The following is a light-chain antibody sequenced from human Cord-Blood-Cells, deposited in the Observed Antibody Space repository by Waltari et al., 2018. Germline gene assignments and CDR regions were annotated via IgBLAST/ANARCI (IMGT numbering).Light chain of an antibody. V-gene: IGLV2-14*01. J-gene: IGLJ1*01. CDR2: EVS. CDR1: SSDVGGYNY. Sequence: QSALTQPASVSGSPGQSITISCTGTSSDVGGYNYVSWYQQHPGKAPKLKIDEVSNRPSGVANRFCGSKSGNTASLTIAGLQAEDGADYYGSSYTSSSTRYVFRTGTKVTVL. CDR3: SSYTSSSTRYV.